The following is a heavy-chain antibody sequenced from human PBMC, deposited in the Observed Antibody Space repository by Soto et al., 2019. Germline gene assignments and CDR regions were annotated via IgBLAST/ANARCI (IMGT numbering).Heavy chain of an antibody. CDR3: ARERGSGWTFDY. D-gene: IGHD6-19*01. Sequence: SKAQGKGLEWVSSISSSSTIYYADSVKGRFTISRDNVQNSLYLQMHSLRAEDTAVYYCARERGSGWTFDYWGQGTLVTVSS. V-gene: IGHV3-48*01. J-gene: IGHJ4*02. CDR2: ISSSSTI.